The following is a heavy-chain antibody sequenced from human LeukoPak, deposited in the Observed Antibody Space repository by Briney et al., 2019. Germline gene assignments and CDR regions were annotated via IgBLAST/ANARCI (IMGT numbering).Heavy chain of an antibody. CDR1: GGTFSSYA. D-gene: IGHD6-13*01. CDR2: IIPIFGTA. V-gene: IGHV1-69*13. Sequence: VASVKVSCKASGGTFSSYAISWVRQAPGQGLEWMGGIIPIFGTANYAQKFQGRVTITADESTSTAYMELSSLRSEDTAVYYCARESRRQQLVGYNWFDPWGQGTLVTVSS. CDR3: ARESRRQQLVGYNWFDP. J-gene: IGHJ5*02.